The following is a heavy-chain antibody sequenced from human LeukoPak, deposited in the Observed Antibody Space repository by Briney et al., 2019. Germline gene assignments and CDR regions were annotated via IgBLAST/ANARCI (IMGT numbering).Heavy chain of an antibody. CDR2: IYYSGST. CDR3: ARRSLVRTVGYYYGMDV. CDR1: GGSISSDY. V-gene: IGHV4-59*08. Sequence: TASETLSLTCIVSGGSISSDYWSWIRQPPGKGLEWIGYIYYSGSTNYNPSLKSRATISVDTSKKQFSLKLSSVTAADTAVYYCARRSLVRTVGYYYGMDVWGQGTTVTVSS. D-gene: IGHD1-26*01. J-gene: IGHJ6*02.